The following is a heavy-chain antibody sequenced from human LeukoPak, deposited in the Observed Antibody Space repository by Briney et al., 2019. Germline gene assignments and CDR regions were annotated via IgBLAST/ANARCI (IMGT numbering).Heavy chain of an antibody. V-gene: IGHV3-7*01. CDR1: GFTFSSYW. CDR3: ARDLRGSRLLWFGELSTLDY. CDR2: IKQDGSEK. D-gene: IGHD3-10*01. Sequence: GGSLRLSCAASGFTFSSYWMSWVRQAPGKGLEWVANIKQDGSEKYYVDSVKGRFTISRDNAKNSLYLQMNSLRAEDTAVYYCARDLRGSRLLWFGELSTLDYWGQGTLVTVSS. J-gene: IGHJ4*02.